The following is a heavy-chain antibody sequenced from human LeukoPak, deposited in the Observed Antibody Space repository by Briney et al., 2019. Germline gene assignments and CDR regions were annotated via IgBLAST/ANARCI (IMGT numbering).Heavy chain of an antibody. CDR2: INPNSGGT. CDR3: ARDHLSADFWSGYYTPSPPHDY. D-gene: IGHD3-3*01. J-gene: IGHJ4*02. V-gene: IGHV1-2*02. CDR1: GYTFTSYY. Sequence: ASVTVSCKASGYTFTSYYISWVRQAPGQGLEWMGWINPNSGGTNYAQKFQGRVTMTRDTSISTAYMELSRLRSDDTAVYYCARDHLSADFWSGYYTPSPPHDYWGQGTLVTVSS.